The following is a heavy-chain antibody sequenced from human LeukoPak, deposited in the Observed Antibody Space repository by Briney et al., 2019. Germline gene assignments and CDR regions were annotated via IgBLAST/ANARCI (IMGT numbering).Heavy chain of an antibody. CDR2: IYYSGDT. V-gene: IGHV4-39*01. J-gene: IGHJ6*03. Sequence: SETLSLTCTVSAGSISSSSYYWGWIRQPPWKGLEWIGSIYYSGDTYYNPSLKSRRVTISVDTSKNQFSLRLSSVTAADTAVYYCARHQWHYYYYMGVWGKGSTVTVSS. D-gene: IGHD6-19*01. CDR1: AGSISSSSYY. CDR3: ARHQWHYYYYMGV.